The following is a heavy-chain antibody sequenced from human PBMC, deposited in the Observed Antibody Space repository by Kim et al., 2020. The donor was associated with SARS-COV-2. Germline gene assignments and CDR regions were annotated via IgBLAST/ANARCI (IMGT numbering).Heavy chain of an antibody. D-gene: IGHD1-26*01. CDR2: IRNEVNRYTT. CDR1: GFTFSDYY. Sequence: GGSLRLSCAASGFTFSDYYMDWVRQAPGKGLEWVGRIRNEVNRYTTEYAAAVKGRFTVSRDSSKNFLFLQMNNLLTEDTAVYYCATVVGGTEALDRWGQGTLVTASS. J-gene: IGHJ5*02. CDR3: ATVVGGTEALDR. V-gene: IGHV3-72*01.